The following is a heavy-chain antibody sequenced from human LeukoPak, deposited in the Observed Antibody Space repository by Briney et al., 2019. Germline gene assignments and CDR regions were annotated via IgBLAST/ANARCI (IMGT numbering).Heavy chain of an antibody. CDR3: AREGIAGPKDV. CDR1: GFIFSSYS. V-gene: IGHV3-21*01. J-gene: IGHJ6*04. CDR2: ITSSSNYI. Sequence: GGSLRLSCAASGFIFSSYSMNWVRQAPGKGLEWASSITSSSNYIYYADSVKGRFTISRDNAKNTLYLQMNSLIAEDTAVYYCAREGIAGPKDVWGKGTTVTVSS. D-gene: IGHD6-13*01.